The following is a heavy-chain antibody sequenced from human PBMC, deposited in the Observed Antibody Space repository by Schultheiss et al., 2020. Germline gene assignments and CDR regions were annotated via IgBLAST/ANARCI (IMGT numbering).Heavy chain of an antibody. D-gene: IGHD2-2*01. J-gene: IGHJ4*02. CDR1: GGSISSGGYY. V-gene: IGHV4-31*03. CDR3: ARRGPIYCSSTSCSPYYFDY. Sequence: SETLSLTCTVSGGSISSGGYYWSWIRQHPGKGLEWIGYIYYSGSTYYNPSLKSRVTISVDTSKNQFSLKLSSVTAADTAVYYCARRGPIYCSSTSCSPYYFDYWGQGTLVTVSS. CDR2: IYYSGST.